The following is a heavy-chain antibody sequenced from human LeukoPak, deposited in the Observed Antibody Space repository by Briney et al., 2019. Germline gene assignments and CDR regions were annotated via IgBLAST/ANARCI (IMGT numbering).Heavy chain of an antibody. V-gene: IGHV3-30*04. CDR2: ISRDGLDT. CDR3: ARAVRAPGTPENGFDL. J-gene: IGHJ3*01. Sequence: GGSLRLPCAASEFTFSTYAMHWVRQAPGKGPEWVAVISRDGLDTYYADSVRGRFTISRDNSMDTLYLQMNSLREEHMGFYFCARAVRAPGTPENGFDLWGQGTMVTVSS. D-gene: IGHD6-13*01. CDR1: EFTFSTYA.